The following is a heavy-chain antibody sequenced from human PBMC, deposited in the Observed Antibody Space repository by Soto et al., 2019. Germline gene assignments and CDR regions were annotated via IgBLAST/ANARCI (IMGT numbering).Heavy chain of an antibody. V-gene: IGHV4-30-2*01. CDR1: GGSISSGGYS. J-gene: IGHJ4*02. Sequence: TSETLSLTCAVSGGSISSGGYSWNWIRQPPGKGLEWIGYIYHSGSTYYNPSLKSRVTISVDRSKNQFSLKLSSVTAADTAVYYCASSHAGAHTKAAVHCGQGTLVTVSS. D-gene: IGHD6-13*01. CDR2: IYHSGST. CDR3: ASSHAGAHTKAAVH.